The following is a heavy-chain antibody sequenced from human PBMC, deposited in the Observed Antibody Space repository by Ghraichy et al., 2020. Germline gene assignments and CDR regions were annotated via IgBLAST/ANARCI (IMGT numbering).Heavy chain of an antibody. CDR1: AGSISSSGYY. D-gene: IGHD3-3*01. V-gene: IGHV4-39*01. CDR3: ARRHRVTYYDFSFDF. J-gene: IGHJ4*02. Sequence: SETLSLTCTVSAGSISSSGYYWGWIRQPPGKGLEWIGTIYYSGSTYYNPSLKSRVTISVDTSKNQFSLQLSSVTAADTAGYYCARRHRVTYYDFSFDFWGQGILVTVSS. CDR2: IYYSGST.